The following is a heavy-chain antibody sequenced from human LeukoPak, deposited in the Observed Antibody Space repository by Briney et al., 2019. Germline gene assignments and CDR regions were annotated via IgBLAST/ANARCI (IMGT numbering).Heavy chain of an antibody. J-gene: IGHJ4*02. V-gene: IGHV3-9*01. CDR2: ISWNSGSI. Sequence: GGSLRLSCAASGFTFDDYAMHWVRQAPGKGLEWVSGISWNSGSIGYADSVKGRFTISRDNAKNSLYLQMNSLRAEDTALYYCAKGKRGYSYGTLDYWGQGTLVTVSS. CDR1: GFTFDDYA. D-gene: IGHD5-18*01. CDR3: AKGKRGYSYGTLDY.